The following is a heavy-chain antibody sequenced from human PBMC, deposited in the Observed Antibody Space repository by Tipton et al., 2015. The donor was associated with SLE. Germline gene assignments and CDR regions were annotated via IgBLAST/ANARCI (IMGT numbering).Heavy chain of an antibody. CDR1: GFTFSVYW. Sequence: SLRLSCAASGFTFSVYWMTWVRQAPGKGLEWVANIKEDGSEMYYVDSVKGRFTISRDNAKSSLYLQMNNLRAEDTAVYYCAKTAMVLFYYFQYWGQGTLVTVSS. D-gene: IGHD2-2*01. CDR3: AKTAMVLFYYFQY. CDR2: IKEDGSEM. V-gene: IGHV3-7*01. J-gene: IGHJ4*02.